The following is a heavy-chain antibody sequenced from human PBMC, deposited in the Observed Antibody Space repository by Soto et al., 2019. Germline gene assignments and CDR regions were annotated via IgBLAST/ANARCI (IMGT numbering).Heavy chain of an antibody. J-gene: IGHJ6*02. CDR2: IGTAGDT. V-gene: IGHV3-13*01. Sequence: GESLKISCAASGFTFSSYDMHWVRQATGKGLEWVSAIGTAGDTYYPGSVKGRFTISRENAKNSLYLQMNSLRAGDTAVYYCARELGYCTNGVCYYYGMDVWGQGTTVTVSS. CDR3: ARELGYCTNGVCYYYGMDV. CDR1: GFTFSSYD. D-gene: IGHD2-8*01.